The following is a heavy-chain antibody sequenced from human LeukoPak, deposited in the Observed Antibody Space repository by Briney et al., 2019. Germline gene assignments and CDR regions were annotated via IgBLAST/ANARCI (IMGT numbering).Heavy chain of an antibody. V-gene: IGHV3-48*03. CDR1: GVXFSXYE. J-gene: IGHJ6*04. CDR3: ARTSYYYGSGSSDYYYGMDV. Sequence: XXGVXFSXYEMNXVRQAPGKGGEGVSXXXXXVSTIYYAYSVKGRFTISSDNAKNSLYLQMNSLRAEDMAVYYCARTSYYYGSGSSDYYYGMDVWGKGTTVTVSS. D-gene: IGHD3-10*01. CDR2: XXXXVSTI.